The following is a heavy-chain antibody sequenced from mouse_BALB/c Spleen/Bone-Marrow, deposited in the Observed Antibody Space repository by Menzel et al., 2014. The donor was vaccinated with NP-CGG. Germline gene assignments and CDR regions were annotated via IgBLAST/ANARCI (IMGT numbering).Heavy chain of an antibody. CDR1: GYTFTDYA. CDR2: ISTYPGNT. V-gene: IGHV1-67*01. Sequence: VKLMESGPELVRPGVSVKISCKGSGYTFTDYAMHWVKQSHAKSLEWIGVISTYPGNTNYNQKFKGKATMTVDKSSSTAYMELARLTSEDSAIYYCARGGIYYGSSSFAYWGQGTLVTVSA. J-gene: IGHJ3*01. D-gene: IGHD1-1*01. CDR3: ARGGIYYGSSSFAY.